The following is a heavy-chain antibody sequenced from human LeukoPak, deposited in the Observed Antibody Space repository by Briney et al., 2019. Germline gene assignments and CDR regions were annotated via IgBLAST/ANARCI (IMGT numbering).Heavy chain of an antibody. CDR3: AKGTLEVATSAIDC. Sequence: PGRSLRLSCAASGFTFSSYAMSWVRQAPGKGLEWVSAISGNGGRTYYADSVKGRFAISSDNSKNTLYLQMNSLRVEDTAVYYCAKGTLEVATSAIDCWGQGTLVTVSS. J-gene: IGHJ4*02. CDR1: GFTFSSYA. D-gene: IGHD5-24*01. V-gene: IGHV3-23*01. CDR2: ISGNGGRT.